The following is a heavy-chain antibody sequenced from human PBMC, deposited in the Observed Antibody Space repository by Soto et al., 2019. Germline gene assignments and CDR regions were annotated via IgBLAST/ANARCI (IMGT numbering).Heavy chain of an antibody. J-gene: IGHJ3*02. CDR1: GFTFISYA. CDR3: ARYYWNYAFDI. CDR2: ISGSGGST. Sequence: GSLRLSCAASGFTFISYAMSWVRQAPGKGLEWVSAISGSGGSTYYADSVKGRFTISRDNFKNTLYLQMNSLRAEDTAVYYCARYYWNYAFDIWGQGTMVTVSS. V-gene: IGHV3-23*01. D-gene: IGHD1-7*01.